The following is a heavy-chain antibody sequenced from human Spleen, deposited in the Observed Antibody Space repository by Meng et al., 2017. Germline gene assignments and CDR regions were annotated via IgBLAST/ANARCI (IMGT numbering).Heavy chain of an antibody. Sequence: ASVKVSCKASGYTFASHGFSWVRQAPGHGLEWLGWISPYNGETTYAQKLQGRVTMTTDRSTSTTYMELRSLRSDDTAVYYCARQVTKVDSSGYYPYYFDYWGQGTLVTVSS. J-gene: IGHJ4*02. V-gene: IGHV1-18*01. D-gene: IGHD3-22*01. CDR3: ARQVTKVDSSGYYPYYFDY. CDR1: GYTFASHG. CDR2: ISPYNGET.